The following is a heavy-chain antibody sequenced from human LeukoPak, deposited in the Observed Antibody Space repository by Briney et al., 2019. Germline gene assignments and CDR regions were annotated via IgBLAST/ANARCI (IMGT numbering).Heavy chain of an antibody. J-gene: IGHJ4*02. CDR3: AKGLDSSGYEDSPINY. CDR2: IGDSGTT. V-gene: IGHV3-23*01. Sequence: GGSLRLSCAASGFTYSIFAMSWVRQAPGKGLEWVSTIGDSGTTYYADSVKGRFTISRDNSKNTLYLQMNSLRAEDTAVYYCAKGLDSSGYEDSPINYWGQGTLVTVSS. D-gene: IGHD3-22*01. CDR1: GFTYSIFA.